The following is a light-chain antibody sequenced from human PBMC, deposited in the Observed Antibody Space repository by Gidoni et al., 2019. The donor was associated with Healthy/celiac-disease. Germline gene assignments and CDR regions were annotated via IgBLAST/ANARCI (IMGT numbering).Light chain of an antibody. CDR1: QSLSSY. V-gene: IGKV1-39*01. CDR2: AAS. J-gene: IGKJ2*01. CDR3: QQSYSTPKA. Sequence: DIQMTPSPSSLSASVGDRVTITCRASQSLSSYLHWYQQKPGKARKLLIYAASSLQSGVPSRFSGSGSGTDFTLTISSLQPEDFATYYCQQSYSTPKAFGQGTKLEIK.